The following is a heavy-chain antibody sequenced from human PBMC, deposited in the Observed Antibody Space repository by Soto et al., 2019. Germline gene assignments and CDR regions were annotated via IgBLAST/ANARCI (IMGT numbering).Heavy chain of an antibody. CDR2: IYYTGST. D-gene: IGHD5-12*01. V-gene: IGHV4-61*01. CDR1: GGSASTASHY. J-gene: IGHJ3*01. CDR3: TSIIRDGYSMSAFDV. Sequence: PSETLSLTCGVSGGSASTASHYWSWIRQSPGKGLEWIGYIYYTGSTNYSPSLRSRVTMSIDTSNNQVSLKLRSVTAADTAVYYCTSIIRDGYSMSAFDVWGQGTVVTVSS.